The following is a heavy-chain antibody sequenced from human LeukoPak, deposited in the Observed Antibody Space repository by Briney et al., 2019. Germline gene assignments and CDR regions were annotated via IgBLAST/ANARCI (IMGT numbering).Heavy chain of an antibody. J-gene: IGHJ6*03. V-gene: IGHV3-23*01. Sequence: GGSLRLSCAASGFTFSSYRMSWVRQAPGKGLEWVSAISATGGTTYYADSVKGRFTISRGNSKNTLYLQMNSLRAEDTAIYYCAKNGDRGAYCSGGSCYPYYYYYIDVWGKGTTVTISS. CDR3: AKNGDRGAYCSGGSCYPYYYYYIDV. CDR2: ISATGGTT. D-gene: IGHD2-15*01. CDR1: GFTFSSYR.